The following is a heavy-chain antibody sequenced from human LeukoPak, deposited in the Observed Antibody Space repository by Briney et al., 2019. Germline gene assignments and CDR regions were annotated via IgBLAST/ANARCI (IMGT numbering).Heavy chain of an antibody. CDR1: GGTFSSYA. Sequence: SVKVSCKASGGTFSSYAISWVRQALGQGLEWMGGIIPIFGTANYAQKVQGRVTITADASTSTAYMELSSLRSEDTAVYYCARVGGYCTNGVVLCRPTAENNWFDPWGQGTLVTVSS. J-gene: IGHJ5*02. V-gene: IGHV1-69*01. CDR2: IIPIFGTA. D-gene: IGHD2-8*01. CDR3: ARVGGYCTNGVVLCRPTAENNWFDP.